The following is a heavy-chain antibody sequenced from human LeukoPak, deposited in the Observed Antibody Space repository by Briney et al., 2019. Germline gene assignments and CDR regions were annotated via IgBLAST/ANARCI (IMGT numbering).Heavy chain of an antibody. D-gene: IGHD3-16*02. V-gene: IGHV1-18*01. CDR1: GYKFTNYG. Sequence: ASVKVSCKASGYKFTNYGISWVRQAPGQGLEWMGWISPYNGNTIYAQKLQGRVTMTTDTSTSTAYMELRSLRSDDTAVYYCAGGNDYVWGSYRSWGQGTLVTVSS. CDR2: ISPYNGNT. J-gene: IGHJ4*02. CDR3: AGGNDYVWGSYRS.